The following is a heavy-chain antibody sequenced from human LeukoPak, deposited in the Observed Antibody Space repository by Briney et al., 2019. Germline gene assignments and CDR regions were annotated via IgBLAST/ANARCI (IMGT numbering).Heavy chain of an antibody. Sequence: GASVKVSCKASGGTFSSYAISWVRQAPGQGLEWMGGIIPIFGTANYAQKFQGRVTITADESTSTAYMELSSLRSEDTAVYYCARDHHDFWSGYYIDYWGQGTLVTVSS. CDR3: ARDHHDFWSGYYIDY. V-gene: IGHV1-69*13. CDR2: IIPIFGTA. CDR1: GGTFSSYA. D-gene: IGHD3-3*01. J-gene: IGHJ4*02.